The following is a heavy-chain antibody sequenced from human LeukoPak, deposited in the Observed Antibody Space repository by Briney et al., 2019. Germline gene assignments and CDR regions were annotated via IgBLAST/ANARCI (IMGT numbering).Heavy chain of an antibody. V-gene: IGHV3-33*01. CDR1: GFTFSSYG. J-gene: IGHJ4*02. CDR2: IWYDGSNK. CDR3: ARDIVGGVIDY. D-gene: IGHD1-26*01. Sequence: GGSLRLSCAASGFTFSSYGMHWVRQAPGKALEWVAVIWYDGSNKYYADSVKGRFTISRDNAKSSLYLQMNSLRAEDTAMYYCARDIVGGVIDYWGQGTRVTVSS.